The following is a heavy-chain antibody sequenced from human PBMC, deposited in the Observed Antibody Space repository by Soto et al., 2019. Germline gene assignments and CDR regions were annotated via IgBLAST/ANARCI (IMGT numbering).Heavy chain of an antibody. Sequence: QITLKESGPTLVKPIQTLTLTCSFSGFSLTTGVGVGWIRQPPGKALEWLAIIYWNDEKLYNPSLKTRLTITKDTSKNQVVLTVTDMDPVDTATYYCAHRVNMARGPYNYFGPWGQGTLVTVSS. J-gene: IGHJ5*02. D-gene: IGHD3-10*01. CDR2: IYWNDEK. CDR3: AHRVNMARGPYNYFGP. V-gene: IGHV2-5*01. CDR1: GFSLTTGVG.